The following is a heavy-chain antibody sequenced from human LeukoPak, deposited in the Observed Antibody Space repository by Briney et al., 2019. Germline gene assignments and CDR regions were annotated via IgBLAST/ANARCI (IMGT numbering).Heavy chain of an antibody. Sequence: GGSLRLSCAASGFTFSSYWMSWVRQAPGKGLEWVAYIKQDGSEKYYVDSVKGRFTISRDNSKNTLYLQMNSLRGEDTAVYYCAKDGGYCSSTSCYNVYYYYYMDVWGKGTTVTISS. V-gene: IGHV3-7*01. CDR2: IKQDGSEK. CDR1: GFTFSSYW. D-gene: IGHD2-2*02. CDR3: AKDGGYCSSTSCYNVYYYYYMDV. J-gene: IGHJ6*03.